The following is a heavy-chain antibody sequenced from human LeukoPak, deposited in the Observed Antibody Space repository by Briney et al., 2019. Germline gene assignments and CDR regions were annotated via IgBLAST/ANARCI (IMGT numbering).Heavy chain of an antibody. CDR1: GFTFSSYW. V-gene: IGHV3-7*01. D-gene: IGHD3-3*01. CDR3: ASSAEWLVLSYIDY. CDR2: IKQDGSEK. J-gene: IGHJ4*02. Sequence: GGSLRLSCAASGFTFSSYWMSWVRQAPGKGLEWVANIKQDGSEKYYVDSVKGRFTISRDNAKNSPYLQMNSLRAEDTAVYYCASSAEWLVLSYIDYWGQGTLVTVSS.